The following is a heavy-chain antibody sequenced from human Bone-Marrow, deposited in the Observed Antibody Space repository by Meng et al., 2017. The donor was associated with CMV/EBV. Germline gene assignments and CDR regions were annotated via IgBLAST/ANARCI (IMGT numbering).Heavy chain of an antibody. J-gene: IGHJ6*02. V-gene: IGHV3-48*03. D-gene: IGHD2-2*01. CDR1: GFTFSIYE. CDR3: ARDYGVVVPAAIGNYYYGMDV. Sequence: GESLKISCTASGFTFSIYEMNLVRQAPGKGLEWVSYISSSGTKTYYADSVKGRFTISRDNSKTTLYLQMNSLRAEDTAVYYCARDYGVVVPAAIGNYYYGMDVWGQGTTVTVSS. CDR2: ISSSGTKT.